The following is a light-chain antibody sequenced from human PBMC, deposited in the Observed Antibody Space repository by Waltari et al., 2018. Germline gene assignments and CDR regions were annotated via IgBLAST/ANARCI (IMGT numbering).Light chain of an antibody. V-gene: IGKV6D-21*02. Sequence: EIGLTQSPEFQSVTPEEKVTITCRASQSIGSRLHWYQQKPNQSPKLLIKYASQSISGVPSRFSGSGSGTDFTLTINSLEAEDAAVYYCHQIASLPRTFGPGTKVEIK. CDR3: HQIASLPRT. CDR1: QSIGSR. J-gene: IGKJ1*01. CDR2: YAS.